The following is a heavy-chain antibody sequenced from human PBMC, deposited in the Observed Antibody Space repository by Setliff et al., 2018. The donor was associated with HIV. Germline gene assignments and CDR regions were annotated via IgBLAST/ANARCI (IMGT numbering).Heavy chain of an antibody. Sequence: SETLSLTCTVSGVSISSGSYYWSWIRQPAGKGLEWIGRIHTSGTINYNPSLKSRVTLSVDTSKHQFSLKLSSVTAADTAVYYCARVQMAYAAFDVWGQGTMVTVSS. D-gene: IGHD4-17*01. CDR1: GVSISSGSYY. J-gene: IGHJ3*01. CDR3: ARVQMAYAAFDV. V-gene: IGHV4-61*02. CDR2: IHTSGTI.